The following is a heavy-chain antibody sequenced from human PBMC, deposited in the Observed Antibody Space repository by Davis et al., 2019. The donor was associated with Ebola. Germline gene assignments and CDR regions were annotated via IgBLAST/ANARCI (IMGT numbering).Heavy chain of an antibody. V-gene: IGHV1-69*13. CDR2: IIPIFGTA. CDR1: GGTFSSYA. J-gene: IGHJ4*02. D-gene: IGHD1-26*01. Sequence: AASVKVSCKASGGTFSSYAISWVRQAPGQGLEWMGGIIPIFGTANYAQKFQGRVTITADESTSTAYMELSSLRSEDTAVYYCARDRMPSIVGAKEGFDYWGQGTLVTVSS. CDR3: ARDRMPSIVGAKEGFDY.